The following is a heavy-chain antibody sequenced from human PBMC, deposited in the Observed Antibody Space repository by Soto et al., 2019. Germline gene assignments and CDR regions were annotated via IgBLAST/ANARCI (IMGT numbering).Heavy chain of an antibody. CDR1: GFTFDDYA. D-gene: IGHD6-13*01. J-gene: IGHJ4*02. CDR2: ISWNSGSI. V-gene: IGHV3-9*01. Sequence: PGGSLRLSCAASGFTFDDYAMHWVRQAPGKGLEWVSGISWNSGSIGYADSVKGRFTISKDNAKNSLYLQMNSLRAEDTALYYCAKALIAAAGTVYFDYWGQGTLVTVSS. CDR3: AKALIAAAGTVYFDY.